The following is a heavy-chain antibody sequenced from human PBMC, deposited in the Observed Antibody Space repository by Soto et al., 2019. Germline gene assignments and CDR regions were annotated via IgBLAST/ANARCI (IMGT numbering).Heavy chain of an antibody. CDR3: AKEAAPSARWFDP. Sequence: GASVKVSCKASGGTFSSYTISWVRQAPGQGLEWMGRIIPILGIANYAQKFQGRVTITADTSTSTAYMELRSLRSDDTAVYYCAKEAAPSARWFDPWGQGTLVTVSS. CDR1: GGTFSSYT. J-gene: IGHJ5*02. V-gene: IGHV1-69*04. CDR2: IIPILGIA. D-gene: IGHD6-13*01.